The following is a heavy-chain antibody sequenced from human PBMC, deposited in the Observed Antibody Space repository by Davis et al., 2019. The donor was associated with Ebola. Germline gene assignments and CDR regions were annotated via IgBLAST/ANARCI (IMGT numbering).Heavy chain of an antibody. Sequence: GESLKISCAASGFTFSSYDMHWVRQATGKGLEWVSAIGTAGDTYYPGSVKGRFTISRENAKNSLYLQMNSLRAGDTAVYYCARSIADEYYFDYWGQGTLVTVSS. CDR1: GFTFSSYD. CDR2: IGTAGDT. CDR3: ARSIADEYYFDY. D-gene: IGHD6-13*01. V-gene: IGHV3-13*01. J-gene: IGHJ4*02.